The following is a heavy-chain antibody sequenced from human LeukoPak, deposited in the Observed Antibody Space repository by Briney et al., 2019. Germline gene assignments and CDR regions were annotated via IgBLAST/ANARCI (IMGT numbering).Heavy chain of an antibody. Sequence: GGSLRLSCAASGFTFSSYVMSWVRQAPGKGLEWVSAISGSGGSTYYADSVKGRFTISRDNSKNTLYLQMNSLRAEDTAVYYCAKDSDDTIFGVVIIGEWYFDYWGQGTLVTVSS. CDR1: GFTFSSYV. CDR2: ISGSGGST. J-gene: IGHJ4*02. CDR3: AKDSDDTIFGVVIIGEWYFDY. V-gene: IGHV3-23*01. D-gene: IGHD3-3*01.